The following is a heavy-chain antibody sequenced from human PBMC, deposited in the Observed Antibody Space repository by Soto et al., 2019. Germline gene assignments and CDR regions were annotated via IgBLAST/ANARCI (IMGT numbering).Heavy chain of an antibody. CDR1: GFTFSNYW. D-gene: IGHD2-15*01. V-gene: IGHV3-74*01. Sequence: EVQLVESGGGLVQPGGSLRLSCVASGFTFSNYWMYWVRQAPGEGLVWVSRINNDGSVSSYADSVKGRLTISRDNVKNTLYLQMDSLIAEDTAVYYCARGDCVGGTCYSLAGSFYYYMDVWGKGTTVTVFS. CDR3: ARGDCVGGTCYSLAGSFYYYMDV. CDR2: INNDGSVS. J-gene: IGHJ6*03.